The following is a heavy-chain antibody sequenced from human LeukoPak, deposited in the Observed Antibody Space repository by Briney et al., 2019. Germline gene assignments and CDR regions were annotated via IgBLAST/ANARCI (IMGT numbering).Heavy chain of an antibody. CDR3: AKLLLEYSSSSGDY. CDR2: ISSRDSST. CDR1: GFTFSSYA. Sequence: PGGSLRLSCAASGFTFSSYAMSWVRQAPGKGPEWVSGISSRDSSTYYTDSVKGRFTISRDNSKNTLYLQMNSLRAEDTAVYYCAKLLLEYSSSSGDYWGQGTLVTVSS. D-gene: IGHD6-6*01. V-gene: IGHV3-23*01. J-gene: IGHJ4*02.